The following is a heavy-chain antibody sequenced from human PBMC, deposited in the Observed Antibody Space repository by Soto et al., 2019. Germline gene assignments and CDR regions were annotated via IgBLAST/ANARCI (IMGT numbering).Heavy chain of an antibody. CDR1: GYTFPRYA. D-gene: IGHD6-13*01. V-gene: IGHV1-18*01. J-gene: IGHJ4*02. CDR2: ISAYNGNT. CDR3: ARDPSAQDY. Sequence: QVQLVQSGAEVKKPGASVQVSCKASGYTFPRYAISWLRQAPGQGLEWMGWISAYNGNTHYAQKLQGRVTMTTDTSTSTACMELRSLGSDDTAVYYCARDPSAQDYGGQGTVVSVSS.